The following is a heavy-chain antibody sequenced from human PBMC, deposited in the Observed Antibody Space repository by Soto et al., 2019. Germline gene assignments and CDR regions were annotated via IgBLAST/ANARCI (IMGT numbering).Heavy chain of an antibody. J-gene: IGHJ4*02. CDR1: GFTFSSYA. D-gene: IGHD6-19*01. V-gene: IGHV3-30-3*01. Sequence: QVQLVESGGGVVQPGRSLRLSCAASGFTFSSYAMHWVRQAPGKGLEWVAVISYDGSNKYYADSVKGRFTISRDNSKNTLYLQMNSLRAEDTAVYYCARSVLWLVPVDYWGQGTLVTVSS. CDR2: ISYDGSNK. CDR3: ARSVLWLVPVDY.